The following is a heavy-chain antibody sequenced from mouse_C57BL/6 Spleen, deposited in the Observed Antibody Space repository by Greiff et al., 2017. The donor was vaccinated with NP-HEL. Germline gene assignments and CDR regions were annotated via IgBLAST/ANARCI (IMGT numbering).Heavy chain of an antibody. CDR2: IDPSDSYT. CDR3: ASLGDGYYPFAY. Sequence: VQLQQPGAELVMPGASVKLSCKASGYTFTSYWMHWVKQRPGQGLEWIGEIDPSDSYTNYNQKFKGKSTLTVDKSSSTAYMQLSSLTSEDSAVYYCASLGDGYYPFAYWGQGTLVTVSA. V-gene: IGHV1-69*01. D-gene: IGHD2-3*01. CDR1: GYTFTSYW. J-gene: IGHJ3*01.